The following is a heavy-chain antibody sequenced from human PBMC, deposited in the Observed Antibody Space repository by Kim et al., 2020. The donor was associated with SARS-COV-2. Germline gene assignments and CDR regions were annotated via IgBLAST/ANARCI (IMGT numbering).Heavy chain of an antibody. D-gene: IGHD2-2*01. Sequence: ASVKVSCKASGGTFSSYAISWVRQATGQGLEWMGRIIPILGIANYAQKFQGRVTITADKSTSTAYMELSSLRSEDTAVYYCARVPAQYCSSTSCYPDYWGQGTLVTVSS. V-gene: IGHV1-69*04. J-gene: IGHJ4*02. CDR1: GGTFSSYA. CDR2: IIPILGIA. CDR3: ARVPAQYCSSTSCYPDY.